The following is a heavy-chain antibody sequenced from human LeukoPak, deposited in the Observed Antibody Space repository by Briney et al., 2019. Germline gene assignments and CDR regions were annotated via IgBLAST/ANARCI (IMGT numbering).Heavy chain of an antibody. CDR2: INHSGST. CDR1: GGSFSGYY. V-gene: IGHV4-34*01. Sequence: PSETLSLTCAVYGGSFSGYYWSWIRQPPGKGLEWIGEINHSGSTNYNPSLKSRVTISVDTSKNQFSLKLSSVTAAGTAVYYCARGFGSGSYYYYYYYMDVWGKGTTVTVSS. CDR3: ARGFGSGSYYYYYYYMDV. D-gene: IGHD1-26*01. J-gene: IGHJ6*03.